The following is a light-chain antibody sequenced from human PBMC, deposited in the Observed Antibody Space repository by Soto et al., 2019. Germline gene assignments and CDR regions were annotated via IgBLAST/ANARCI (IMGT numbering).Light chain of an antibody. CDR3: QVWHTNSDHVV. V-gene: IGLV3-21*02. Sequence: SSELSHPPSVSLAPGHTATISCGGNNIGSQGVHWYQQKPPQAPVLVVYDNSDRPSGIPERFSGSKSENTATLTISRVEAGDDADYYCQVWHTNSDHVVFGGGTKVTVL. CDR2: DNS. CDR1: NIGSQG. J-gene: IGLJ2*01.